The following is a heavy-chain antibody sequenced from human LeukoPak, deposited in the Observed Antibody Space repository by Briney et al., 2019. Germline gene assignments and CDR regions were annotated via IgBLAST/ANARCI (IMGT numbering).Heavy chain of an antibody. CDR2: IYPGDSDT. D-gene: IGHD2-21*02. CDR1: GYSFTSYW. CDR3: ARAGYCGGDCYSGSDY. V-gene: IGHV5-51*01. Sequence: RGESLKISCKGSGYSFTSYWIGWVRQMPGKGLEWMGIIYPGDSDTRYSPSFQGQVTISADKSISTAYLQWSSLKASDTAMYYCARAGYCGGDCYSGSDYWGQGTLVTVSS. J-gene: IGHJ4*02.